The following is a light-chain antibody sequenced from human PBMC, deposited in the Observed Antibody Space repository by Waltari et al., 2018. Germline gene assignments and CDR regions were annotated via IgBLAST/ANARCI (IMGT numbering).Light chain of an antibody. J-gene: IGKJ1*01. Sequence: DTQLSQFPSTLAASVGDRVTITCQAREAINKWLAWYQQKPGKAPKVLIYDASTLQSGVPSRFSGSGSGTEFTLTIDSLQPDDFATYYCQQYNRFSPFGQGTNVEVK. V-gene: IGKV1-5*01. CDR3: QQYNRFSP. CDR1: EAINKW. CDR2: DAS.